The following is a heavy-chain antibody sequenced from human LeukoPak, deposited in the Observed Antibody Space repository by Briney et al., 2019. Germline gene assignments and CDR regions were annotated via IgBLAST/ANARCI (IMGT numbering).Heavy chain of an antibody. CDR2: IYSGGST. Sequence: PGGSLRLSCAASGFTVSSNYMSWVRQAPGRGLEWVSIIYSGGSTYYADSVKGRFTISRDTSKNTLYLQMTSLRAEDTAVYYCARDNYSSSWYGGSTSFDFWGQGTLVTVSS. D-gene: IGHD6-13*01. CDR3: ARDNYSSSWYGGSTSFDF. V-gene: IGHV3-66*01. J-gene: IGHJ4*02. CDR1: GFTVSSNY.